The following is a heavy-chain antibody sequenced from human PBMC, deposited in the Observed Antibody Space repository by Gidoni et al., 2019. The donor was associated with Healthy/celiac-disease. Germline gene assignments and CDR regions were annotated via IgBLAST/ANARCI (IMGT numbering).Heavy chain of an antibody. J-gene: IGHJ6*02. CDR2: IWYDGSNK. D-gene: IGHD6-19*01. CDR1: GFTFSSYG. CDR3: ARWIRAVAGIPGGDTKNPGGGMDV. Sequence: QVQLVESGGGVVQPGRSLRLSCAASGFTFSSYGMHWVRQAPGKGLEWVAVIWYDGSNKYYADSVKGRFTISRDNSKNTLYLQMNSLRAEDTAVYYCARWIRAVAGIPGGDTKNPGGGMDVWGQGTTVTVSS. V-gene: IGHV3-33*01.